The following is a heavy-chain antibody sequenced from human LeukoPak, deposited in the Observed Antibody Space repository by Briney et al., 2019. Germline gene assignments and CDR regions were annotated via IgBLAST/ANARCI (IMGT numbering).Heavy chain of an antibody. J-gene: IGHJ2*01. V-gene: IGHV3-11*04. CDR3: ATTMRTRSTWYFDL. CDR1: GFTLSEDY. CDR2: ISSSGYTI. Sequence: GGSLRLSCAASGFTLSEDYMSCMRQARGRGVVGVSYISSSGYTIYHAHSLKGRLTISRDNAKKTLYVQINSLRAEDTAVYYCATTMRTRSTWYFDLWGGSTLVTVSS. D-gene: IGHD5-24*01.